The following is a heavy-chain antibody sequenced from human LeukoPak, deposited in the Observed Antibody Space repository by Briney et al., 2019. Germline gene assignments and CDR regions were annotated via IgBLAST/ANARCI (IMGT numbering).Heavy chain of an antibody. D-gene: IGHD2-2*01. J-gene: IGHJ5*02. CDR2: IYHSGST. V-gene: IGHV4-4*02. CDR1: GGSISSSNW. CDR3: ARIMGRGYCSSISCRGDWFDP. Sequence: PSGTLSLTCAVSGGSISSSNWWSWVRQPPGKGLEWIGEIYHSGSTNYNPSLKSRVTISVDKSKNQFSLKLSSVTAADTAVYYCARIMGRGYCSSISCRGDWFDPWGQGTLVTVSS.